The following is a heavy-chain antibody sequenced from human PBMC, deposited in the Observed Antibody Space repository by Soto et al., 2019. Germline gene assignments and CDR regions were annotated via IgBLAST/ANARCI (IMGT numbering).Heavy chain of an antibody. V-gene: IGHV4-59*01. D-gene: IGHD3-3*01. CDR3: ARDSRGYDFWSGYASVSYGMDV. CDR2: IYYSGST. J-gene: IGHJ6*02. Sequence: PSETLSLTCTVSGGSISSYYWSWIRQPPGKGLEWIGYIYYSGSTNYNPSLKSRVTISVDTSKNQFSLKLSSVTAPDTAVYYCARDSRGYDFWSGYASVSYGMDVWGQGTTVTVSS. CDR1: GGSISSYY.